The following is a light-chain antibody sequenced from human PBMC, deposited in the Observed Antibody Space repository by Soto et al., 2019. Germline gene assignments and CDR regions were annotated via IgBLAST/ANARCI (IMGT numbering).Light chain of an antibody. CDR3: QQYYSTPLT. J-gene: IGKJ3*01. Sequence: DIVMTQSPDSLAVSLGERATINCKSSQSILYSSNNKNYLAWYQQKPGQPPKLLIYWASTRESGVPGRFSGSGSGTDFTLNISSLQAEDVAVYFCQQYYSTPLTFGPGTKVDIK. V-gene: IGKV4-1*01. CDR2: WAS. CDR1: QSILYSSNNKNY.